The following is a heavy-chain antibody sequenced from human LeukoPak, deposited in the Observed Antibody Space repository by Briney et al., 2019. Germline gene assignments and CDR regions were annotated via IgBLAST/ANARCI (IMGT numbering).Heavy chain of an antibody. CDR1: GASISSYY. V-gene: IGHV4-59*01. CDR2: IYYSGST. Sequence: SETLSLTCTVSGASISSYYWSWIRQPPGKGLESIGYIYYSGSTHYNPSSKSRVTISVDTSKNQFSLRLSSMTAADTAVYYCASGPYPAAGTDHQLDYWGQGTLVTVSS. J-gene: IGHJ4*02. D-gene: IGHD6-13*01. CDR3: ASGPYPAAGTDHQLDY.